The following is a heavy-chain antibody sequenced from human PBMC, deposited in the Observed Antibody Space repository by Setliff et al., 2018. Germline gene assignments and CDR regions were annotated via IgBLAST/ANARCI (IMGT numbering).Heavy chain of an antibody. V-gene: IGHV3-48*03. CDR3: AKGRYYNRYNWFDP. CDR2: ISSSGSTI. Sequence: RLSCAASGFTFSSYEMNWVRQAPGKGLEWVSYISSSGSTIYYADSVKGRFTISRDNAKNSLYLQMNSLRAEDTAVYYCAKGRYYNRYNWFDPWGQGTLVTVSS. CDR1: GFTFSSYE. D-gene: IGHD3-10*01. J-gene: IGHJ5*02.